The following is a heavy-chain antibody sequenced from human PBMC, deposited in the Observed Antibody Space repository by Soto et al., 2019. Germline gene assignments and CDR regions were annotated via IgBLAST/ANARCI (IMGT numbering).Heavy chain of an antibody. V-gene: IGHV4-59*01. CDR3: SYGDGPGPLEY. CDR1: GGSISSYY. J-gene: IGHJ4*02. CDR2: IYNSGST. D-gene: IGHD4-17*01. Sequence: SETLSLTCPVSGGSISSYYWSWIRQPPGKGLDLIVYIYNSGSTNYNPSLKSRVTISVDTYKNHFSLKLSSVTAADTAVYHCSYGDGPGPLEYWGQGTLVTVSS.